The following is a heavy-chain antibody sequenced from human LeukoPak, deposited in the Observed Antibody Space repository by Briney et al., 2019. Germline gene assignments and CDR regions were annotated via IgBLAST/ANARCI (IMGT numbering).Heavy chain of an antibody. CDR1: GFTVSDNY. D-gene: IGHD6-19*01. CDR3: AGAIAVAANFDY. V-gene: IGHV3-53*01. Sequence: GGSLRLSCAASGFTVSDNYMSWVRQAPGKGLEWVSVLYSGGITYYADSVKGRFTISRDDSKNTLYLQMNSLRAEDTAFYYCAGAIAVAANFDYWGQGTLVTVSS. CDR2: LYSGGIT. J-gene: IGHJ4*02.